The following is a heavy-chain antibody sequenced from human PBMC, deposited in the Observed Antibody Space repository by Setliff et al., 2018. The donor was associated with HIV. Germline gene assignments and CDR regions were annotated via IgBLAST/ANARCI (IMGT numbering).Heavy chain of an antibody. D-gene: IGHD6-6*01. Sequence: PGGSLRLSCAASGFTFSRYAMTWVRQAPGKGLEWVAYISAGSSLIYYVESVKGRFTISRDNDKNSLYLQMNSLRAEDTAVYYCAKGARIAARRDWFDPWGQGTLVTVSS. CDR1: GFTFSRYA. CDR3: AKGARIAARRDWFDP. V-gene: IGHV3-48*04. J-gene: IGHJ5*02. CDR2: ISAGSSLI.